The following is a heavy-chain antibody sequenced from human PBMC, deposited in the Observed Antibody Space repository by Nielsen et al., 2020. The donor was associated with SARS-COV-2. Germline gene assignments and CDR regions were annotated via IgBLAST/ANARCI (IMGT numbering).Heavy chain of an antibody. J-gene: IGHJ3*02. CDR3: AKVSCSGGSCYFDAFDI. CDR2: ISYDGSNK. CDR1: GFTFSSYA. V-gene: IGHV3-30-3*01. Sequence: GESLKISCAASGFTFSSYAMHWVRQAPGKGLEWVAVISYDGSNKYYADSVKGRFTISRDNSKNTLYLQMNSLRAEDTAVYYCAKVSCSGGSCYFDAFDIWGQGTMVTVSS. D-gene: IGHD2-15*01.